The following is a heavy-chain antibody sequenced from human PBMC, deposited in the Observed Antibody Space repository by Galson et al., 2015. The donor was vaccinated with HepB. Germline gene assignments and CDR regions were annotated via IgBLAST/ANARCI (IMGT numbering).Heavy chain of an antibody. CDR3: ARGGYCSSTSCYWPHHGNWFDP. CDR1: GYTFTSYG. V-gene: IGHV1-18*01. J-gene: IGHJ5*02. Sequence: SVKVSCKASGYTFTSYGISWVRQAPGQGLEWMGWISAYNGNTNYAQKLQGRVTMTTDTSTSTAYMELRSLRSADTAVYYCARGGYCSSTSCYWPHHGNWFDPWGQGTLVTVSS. D-gene: IGHD2-2*03. CDR2: ISAYNGNT.